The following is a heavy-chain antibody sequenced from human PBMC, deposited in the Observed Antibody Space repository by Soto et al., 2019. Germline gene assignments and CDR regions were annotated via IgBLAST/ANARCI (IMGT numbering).Heavy chain of an antibody. J-gene: IGHJ4*02. CDR3: AKTPFGGVIVPHFDY. Sequence: GGSLRLSCAASGFTFDDYAMHWVRQAPGKGLEWVSGISWNSGSIGYADSVKGRFTISRDNAKNSLYLQMNSLRAEDTALYYCAKTPFGGVIVPHFDYWGQGTLVTVSS. V-gene: IGHV3-9*01. CDR2: ISWNSGSI. CDR1: GFTFDDYA. D-gene: IGHD3-16*02.